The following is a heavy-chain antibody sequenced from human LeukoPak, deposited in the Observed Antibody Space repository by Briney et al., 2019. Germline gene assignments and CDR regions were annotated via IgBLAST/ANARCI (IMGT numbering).Heavy chain of an antibody. D-gene: IGHD3-10*01. CDR2: IYTSGST. V-gene: IGHV4-4*07. Sequence: SETLSLTCTVSGGSISSYYWSWIRQPAGKGLEWIGRIYTSGSTNYNPSLKSRVTMSVDTSKNQFSLKLSSVTAADTAVYYCARDGITMVRGVNLGLGWFDPWGQGTLVTVSS. CDR3: ARDGITMVRGVNLGLGWFDP. J-gene: IGHJ5*02. CDR1: GGSISSYY.